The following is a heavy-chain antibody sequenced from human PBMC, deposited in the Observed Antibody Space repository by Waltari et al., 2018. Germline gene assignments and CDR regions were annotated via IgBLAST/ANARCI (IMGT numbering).Heavy chain of an antibody. J-gene: IGHJ4*02. V-gene: IGHV4-34*01. Sequence: QVQLQQWGAGLLKSSETLSLTCAVYGGSFSGYYGSWIRQTPGKELEWIGENHPSGSTDYKSSRQSRVTILLDTSKTQLSLKLTSVTAADTAVYYCARGLDNAKMGYWGQGTLVTVSS. CDR1: GGSFSGYY. CDR2: NHPSGST. D-gene: IGHD1-20*01. CDR3: ARGLDNAKMGY.